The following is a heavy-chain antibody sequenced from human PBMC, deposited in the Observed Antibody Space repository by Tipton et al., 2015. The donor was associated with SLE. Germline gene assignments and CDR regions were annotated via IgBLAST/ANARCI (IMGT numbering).Heavy chain of an antibody. CDR2: IYYSGYT. CDR3: ARNVYSSSHFDL. D-gene: IGHD6-13*01. Sequence: TCTVSGGSIGSFYWSWIRQPPGKGLEWVGYIYYSGYTNYNPSLKSRVTIAVDTSKIQFSLKLSSVTAADTAVYYCARNVYSSSHFDLWGRGTLVTVSS. J-gene: IGHJ2*01. V-gene: IGHV4-59*01. CDR1: GGSIGSFY.